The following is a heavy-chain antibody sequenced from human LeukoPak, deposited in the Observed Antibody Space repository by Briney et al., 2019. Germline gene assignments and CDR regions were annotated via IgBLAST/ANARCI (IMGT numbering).Heavy chain of an antibody. D-gene: IGHD1-14*01. J-gene: IGHJ5*02. Sequence: PGGSLRLSCAASGFTVSSNYMSWVRQAPGKGLEWVTVIYSGGSTYYADSVKGRFTISRHNPKKTLYLQMNSLRAEDTAVYYCARGQEPTNWFDPWGQGTLVTVSS. CDR1: GFTVSSNY. CDR2: IYSGGST. V-gene: IGHV3-53*04. CDR3: ARGQEPTNWFDP.